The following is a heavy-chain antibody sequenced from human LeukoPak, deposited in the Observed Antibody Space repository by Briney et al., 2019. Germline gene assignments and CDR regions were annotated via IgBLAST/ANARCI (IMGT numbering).Heavy chain of an antibody. CDR2: ITHSGNT. V-gene: IGHV4-38-2*01. CDR3: ARINAPVATFDY. CDR1: GFSISSTYY. Sequence: SETLSLTCAVSGFSISSTYYGAWIRQTPGKGLEWIATITHSGNTYYISSLESRLTISLDTSKRHFSLRPTSVTAADTAVYYCARINAPVATFDYWGLGTLVAVSS. J-gene: IGHJ4*02. D-gene: IGHD2-21*01.